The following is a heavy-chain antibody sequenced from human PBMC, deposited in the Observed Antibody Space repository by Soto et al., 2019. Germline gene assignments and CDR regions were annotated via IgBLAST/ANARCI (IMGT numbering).Heavy chain of an antibody. CDR3: AHYGSGTYYPLAPCSSVY. CDR1: GFSLSSSGVG. CDR2: IYWDDDK. V-gene: IGHV2-5*02. D-gene: IGHD3-10*01. Sequence: SGPTLVNPTQTLTLTCTFSGFSLSSSGVGVGWIRQPPGKALEWLALIYWDDDKRYSPSLKSRLTITKDTSKNQVVLTMTNMDPVDTATYYCAHYGSGTYYPLAPCSSVYWCQGTLVTVSS. J-gene: IGHJ4*02.